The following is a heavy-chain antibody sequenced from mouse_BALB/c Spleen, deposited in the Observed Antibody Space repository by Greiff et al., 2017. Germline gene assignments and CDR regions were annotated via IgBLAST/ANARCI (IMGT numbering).Heavy chain of an antibody. Sequence: VQLQQTGPELVKPGASVKISCKASGYSFTDYIMLWVKQSHGKSLEWIGNINPYYGSTSYNLKFKGKATLTVDKSSSTAYMQLNSLTSEDSAVYYCARCGDYYGSSSAMDYWGQGTSVTVSS. V-gene: IGHV1-39*01. J-gene: IGHJ4*01. CDR1: GYSFTDYI. D-gene: IGHD1-1*01. CDR3: ARCGDYYGSSSAMDY. CDR2: INPYYGST.